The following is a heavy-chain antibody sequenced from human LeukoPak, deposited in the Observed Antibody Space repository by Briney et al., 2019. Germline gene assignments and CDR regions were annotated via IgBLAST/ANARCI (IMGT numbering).Heavy chain of an antibody. CDR2: INPNSGGT. CDR3: AREGVPAAQYYFDY. D-gene: IGHD2-2*01. Sequence: ASVKVSCKASGYTFTGYYMHWVRQAPGQGLEWMGRINPNSGGTNYAQKFQGRVTMTRDTSISTAYVELSRLRSDDTAVYYCAREGVPAAQYYFDYWGQGTLVTVSS. J-gene: IGHJ4*02. V-gene: IGHV1-2*06. CDR1: GYTFTGYY.